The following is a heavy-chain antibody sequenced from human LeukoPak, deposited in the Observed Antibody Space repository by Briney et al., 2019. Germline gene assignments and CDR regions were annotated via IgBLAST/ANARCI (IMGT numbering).Heavy chain of an antibody. CDR2: ISNSGST. CDR3: ARASRGSFYYFDY. V-gene: IGHV4-4*07. CDR1: GGSISGNY. D-gene: IGHD3-22*01. J-gene: IGHJ4*02. Sequence: SETLSLTCPVSGGSISGNYWSWIRQPAGKGLEWIGRISNSGSTNYNPSHKSRVTMSVDTAKNQFSLKLSSVTAADTAVYYCARASRGSFYYFDYWGQGTLVTVSS.